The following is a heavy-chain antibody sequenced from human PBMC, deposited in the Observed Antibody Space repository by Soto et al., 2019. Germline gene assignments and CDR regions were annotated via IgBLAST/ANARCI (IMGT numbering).Heavy chain of an antibody. J-gene: IGHJ5*02. CDR1: GFTFDDYA. CDR2: ISWNSGSI. CDR3: AKDMGTMIVGVGDCDP. V-gene: IGHV3-9*01. Sequence: EVQLVESGGGLVQPGRSLRLSCAASGFTFDDYAMHWVRQAPGKGLEWVSGISWNSGSIGYADSVKGRFTISRDNAKNSLYLQMNSLRAEDTALYYCAKDMGTMIVGVGDCDPWGQGTLVTVSS. D-gene: IGHD3-22*01.